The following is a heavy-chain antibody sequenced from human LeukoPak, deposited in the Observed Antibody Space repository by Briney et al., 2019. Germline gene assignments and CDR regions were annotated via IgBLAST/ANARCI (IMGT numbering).Heavy chain of an antibody. D-gene: IGHD6-13*01. V-gene: IGHV1-2*02. CDR2: INPNSGGT. CDR1: GYTFTGYY. Sequence: GASVKVSCKASGYTFTGYYMHWVRQAPGQGLERMGWINPNSGGTNYAQKFQGRVTMTRDTSISTAYMELSRLRSDDTAVYYCARVRPPREAAAGIGYWGQGTLVTVSS. J-gene: IGHJ4*02. CDR3: ARVRPPREAAAGIGY.